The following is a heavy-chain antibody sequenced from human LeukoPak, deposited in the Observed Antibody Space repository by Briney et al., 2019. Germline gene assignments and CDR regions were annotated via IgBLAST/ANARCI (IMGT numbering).Heavy chain of an antibody. D-gene: IGHD2-2*02. CDR3: ASIRYYYYGMDV. Sequence: GGSLRLSCAASGFTVSSNYMSWVRQGRGMGLEGVSVIYSGGSTYYADSVKGRFTISRDNSKNTLYLQMNSLRAEDTAVYYCASIRYYYYGMDVWGQGTTVTVSS. J-gene: IGHJ6*02. CDR1: GFTVSSNY. V-gene: IGHV3-53*01. CDR2: IYSGGST.